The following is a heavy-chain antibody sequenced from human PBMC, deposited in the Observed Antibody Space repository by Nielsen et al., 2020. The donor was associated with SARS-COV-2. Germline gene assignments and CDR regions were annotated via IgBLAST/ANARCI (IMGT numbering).Heavy chain of an antibody. CDR3: ARDTTREPYAFDI. Sequence: SETLSLTCTVSGGSISSYYWSWIRQPPGKGLEWIGEINHSGSTNYNPSLKSRVTISVDTSKNQFSLKLSSVTAADTAVYYCARDTTREPYAFDIWGQGTMVTVSS. J-gene: IGHJ3*02. CDR2: INHSGST. D-gene: IGHD1-26*01. V-gene: IGHV4-34*01. CDR1: GGSISSYY.